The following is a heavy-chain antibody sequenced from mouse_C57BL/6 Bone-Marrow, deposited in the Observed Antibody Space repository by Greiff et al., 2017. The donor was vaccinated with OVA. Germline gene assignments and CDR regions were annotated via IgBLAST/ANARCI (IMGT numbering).Heavy chain of an antibody. CDR2: IRSKSSNYAT. CDR1: GFTFHTSA. D-gene: IGHD1-1*01. CDR3: GSLYHHGSSPDAMDY. J-gene: IGHJ4*01. Sequence: DVHLEESAGGLVQPQGSLKLPCAASGFTFHTSAIHWVRQAPGKGLEWVARIRSKSSNYATYYADSVKDSFTISRDDSQSMLYLQMNNRKPDDTAMYFCGSLYHHGSSPDAMDYWGEGTSVTVSS. V-gene: IGHV10-3*01.